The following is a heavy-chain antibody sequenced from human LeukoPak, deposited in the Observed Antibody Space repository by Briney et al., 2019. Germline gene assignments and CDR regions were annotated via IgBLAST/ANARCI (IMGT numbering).Heavy chain of an antibody. CDR3: AKGSYYYDSADYFDY. D-gene: IGHD3-22*01. Sequence: GGSLRLSCAASGFTFSSYAMSWVRRAPGKGLEWVSTLSGSGGNTYYADSVKGRVTISRDNSKNTLYLQMNSLRAEDTAVYHCAKGSYYYDSADYFDYWGQGILVTVSS. V-gene: IGHV3-23*01. CDR1: GFTFSSYA. CDR2: LSGSGGNT. J-gene: IGHJ4*02.